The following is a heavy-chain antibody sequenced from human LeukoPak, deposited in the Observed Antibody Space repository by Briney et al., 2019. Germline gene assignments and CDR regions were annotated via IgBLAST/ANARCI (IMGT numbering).Heavy chain of an antibody. CDR1: GFTFSITY. CDR3: ARHLSGVTGHTYGRGIDY. V-gene: IGHV3-66*04. D-gene: IGHD5-18*01. Sequence: PGGSLRLSCAASGFTFSITYMAWVRQAPGKGLEWVSVIYGGGDAYYADSVKGRFTISRDNAKNSLYLQMNSLRAEDTAVYYCARHLSGVTGHTYGRGIDYWGQGTLVTVSS. J-gene: IGHJ4*02. CDR2: IYGGGDA.